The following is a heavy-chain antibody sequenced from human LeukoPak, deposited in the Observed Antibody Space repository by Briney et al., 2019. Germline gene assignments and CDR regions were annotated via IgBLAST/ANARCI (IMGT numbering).Heavy chain of an antibody. CDR3: ASTYDFYGDYATFDY. J-gene: IGHJ4*02. Sequence: KPSETLSLTCTVSGGSISSYYWSWIRQPPGKGLEWIGYIYYSGSTNYNPSLKSRVTISVDTSKNQFSLKLSSVTAADTAVYYCASTYDFYGDYATFDYWGQGTLVTVSS. CDR2: IYYSGST. D-gene: IGHD4-17*01. CDR1: GGSISSYY. V-gene: IGHV4-59*08.